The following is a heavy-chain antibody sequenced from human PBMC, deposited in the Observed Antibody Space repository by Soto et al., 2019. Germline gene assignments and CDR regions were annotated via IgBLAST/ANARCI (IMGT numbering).Heavy chain of an antibody. CDR2: IYYSGST. Sequence: PSETLSLTCTVSGGSISSGGYYWSWIRQHPGKGLEWIGYIYYSGSTYYNPSLKSRVTISVDTSKNQFSLKLSSVTAADTAVYYCARPKYSSSFRWFDPWGQGTLVTVSS. D-gene: IGHD6-6*01. J-gene: IGHJ5*02. CDR3: ARPKYSSSFRWFDP. CDR1: GGSISSGGYY. V-gene: IGHV4-31*03.